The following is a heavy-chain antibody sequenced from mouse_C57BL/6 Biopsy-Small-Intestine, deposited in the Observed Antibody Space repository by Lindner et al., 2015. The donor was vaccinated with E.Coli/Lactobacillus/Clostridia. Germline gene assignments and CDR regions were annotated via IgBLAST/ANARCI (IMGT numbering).Heavy chain of an antibody. D-gene: IGHD3-2*02. CDR2: ISYSGST. Sequence: VQLQESGPGMVKPSQSLSLTCTVTGYSITSGYDWHWIRHLPGNKLEWMGYISYSGSTNYNPSLKSRIPITHDTSKNHFFLKLNSVTTEDTATYYYARDQGGPWYFDVWGTGTTVTVSS. J-gene: IGHJ1*03. V-gene: IGHV3-1*01. CDR1: GYSITSGYD. CDR3: ARDQGGPWYFDV.